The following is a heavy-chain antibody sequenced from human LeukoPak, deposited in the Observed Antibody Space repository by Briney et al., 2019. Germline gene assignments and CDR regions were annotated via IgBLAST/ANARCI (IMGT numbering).Heavy chain of an antibody. Sequence: GGSLRLSCAASGFPFYAYWMTWVRQAPGKGLEWVANIRQDGDTKYYVDSVKGRFTISRDNAMNSLYLQMNSLRAEDTAIYYCARSLPYGTTWYGRSDFWGQGTLVTVSS. D-gene: IGHD6-13*01. V-gene: IGHV3-7*03. J-gene: IGHJ4*02. CDR1: GFPFYAYW. CDR3: ARSLPYGTTWYGRSDF. CDR2: IRQDGDTK.